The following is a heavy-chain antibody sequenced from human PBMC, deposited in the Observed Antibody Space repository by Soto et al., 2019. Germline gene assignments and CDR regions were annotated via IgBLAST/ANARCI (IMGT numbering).Heavy chain of an antibody. CDR1: GGSSSSSGHY. J-gene: IGHJ6*03. Sequence: SETLSLTCTVSGGSSSSSGHYWGGVRQPPGKGLEWIGTFFYTGSTYYNPPLKSRVTISVDTSKNHFSLRLSSVTAADTAVYYCARHHTQGSYYYYMEVWGTGTTVTVSS. CDR3: ARHHTQGSYYYYMEV. CDR2: FFYTGST. V-gene: IGHV4-39*01. D-gene: IGHD2-2*02.